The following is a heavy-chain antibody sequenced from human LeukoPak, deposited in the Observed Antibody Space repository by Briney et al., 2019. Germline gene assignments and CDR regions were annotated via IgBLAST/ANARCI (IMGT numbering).Heavy chain of an antibody. Sequence: GGSLRLSCAASGITFNGAWMSWVRQAPGKGLEWVGRIRNKANSYTTEYAASVQGRFTVSRDDSKNSLYLQMNSMKTEDTAVYYCTRLVGANDWGQGTLVTVSS. CDR3: TRLVGAND. J-gene: IGHJ4*02. V-gene: IGHV3-72*01. CDR2: IRNKANSYTT. CDR1: GITFNGAW. D-gene: IGHD1-26*01.